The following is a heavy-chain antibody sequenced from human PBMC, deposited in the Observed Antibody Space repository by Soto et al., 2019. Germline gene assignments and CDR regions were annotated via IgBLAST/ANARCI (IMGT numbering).Heavy chain of an antibody. D-gene: IGHD3-10*01. CDR1: GFTFSTYG. CDR3: ARGAGHFHGSSSYYDY. V-gene: IGHV3-33*01. J-gene: IGHJ4*02. CDR2: IWYDGSKK. Sequence: QVQLVESGGGVVQPGRSLRLSCATSGFTFSTYGFHWVRQAPGKGLEWVAVIWYDGSKKYYADSVKGRFTISRDSSNNTLYLQMNSLRAEDTAIYYCARGAGHFHGSSSYYDYWGQGTLVTVSS.